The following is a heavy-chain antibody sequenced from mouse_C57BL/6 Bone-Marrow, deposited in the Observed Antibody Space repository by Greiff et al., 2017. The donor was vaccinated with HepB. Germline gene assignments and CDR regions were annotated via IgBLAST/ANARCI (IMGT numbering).Heavy chain of an antibody. V-gene: IGHV3-6*01. J-gene: IGHJ2*01. CDR2: ISYDGSN. CDR1: GYSITSGYY. Sequence: VQLQQSGPGLVKPSQSLSLTCSVTGYSITSGYYWNWIRQFPGNKLEWMGYISYDGSNNYNPSLKNRISITRDTSKNQFFLKLNSVTTEDTATYYCAREARCGSSLYDFDYWGQGTTLPVSS. CDR3: AREARCGSSLYDFDY. D-gene: IGHD1-1*01.